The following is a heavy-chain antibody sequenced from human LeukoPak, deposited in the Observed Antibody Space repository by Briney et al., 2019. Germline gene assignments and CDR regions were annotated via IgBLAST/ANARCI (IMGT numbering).Heavy chain of an antibody. J-gene: IGHJ5*02. V-gene: IGHV4-34*01. CDR1: GGSFSGYY. CDR2: ITHSRST. CDR3: ARNHPWKFYCSITSCRRNNWFDP. Sequence: SETLSLTCAVYGGSFSGYYWSWIRQPPGKGLEWIGEITHSRSTNYNPSLKSRVTISVDTSKNQFSQKLSSVAAADTAVYYCARNHPWKFYCSITSCRRNNWFDPWGQGTLVTVSS. D-gene: IGHD2-2*01.